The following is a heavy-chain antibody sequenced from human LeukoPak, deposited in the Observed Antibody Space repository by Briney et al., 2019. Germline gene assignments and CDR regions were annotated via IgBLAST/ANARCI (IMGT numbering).Heavy chain of an antibody. D-gene: IGHD2-21*01. V-gene: IGHV3-30*02. CDR2: IRYDGSNK. Sequence: SGGSLRLSCAAPGFTFSSFGMHWVRQAPGNGQEWVAFIRYDGSNKKYADAVTGRFTISRDNSKNTLYLQMSSLRAEDTAVYYCAKRRGEDYLDYWGQGTLLTVSS. CDR3: AKRRGEDYLDY. J-gene: IGHJ4*02. CDR1: GFTFSSFG.